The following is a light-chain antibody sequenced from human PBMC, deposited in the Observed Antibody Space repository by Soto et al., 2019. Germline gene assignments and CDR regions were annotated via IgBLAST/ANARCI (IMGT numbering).Light chain of an antibody. Sequence: QSALTQPASVSGSPGQSITISCTGTSSDVGTYIYVSWYQQHPGKAPKLIIYGVTNRPSGVSNRFSGSKSGNTASLTISGLQAEDEAGYYCSSYTSSAFVVFGGGTKLTVL. CDR1: SSDVGTYIY. V-gene: IGLV2-14*01. CDR3: SSYTSSAFVV. J-gene: IGLJ2*01. CDR2: GVT.